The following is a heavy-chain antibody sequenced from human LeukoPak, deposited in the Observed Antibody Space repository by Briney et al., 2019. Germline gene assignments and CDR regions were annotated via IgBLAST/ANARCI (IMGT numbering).Heavy chain of an antibody. V-gene: IGHV1-69*13. D-gene: IGHD5-18*01. CDR3: ARGGLRKRIQLWSQTYYFDY. J-gene: IGHJ4*02. CDR1: GGTFSSYA. CDR2: IIPIFGTA. Sequence: ASVKVSCKASGGTFSSYAISWVRQAPGQGLEWMGGIIPIFGTANYAQKFQGRVTITADESTSTAYMELSSLRSEDTAVYYCARGGLRKRIQLWSQTYYFDYWGQGTLVTVSS.